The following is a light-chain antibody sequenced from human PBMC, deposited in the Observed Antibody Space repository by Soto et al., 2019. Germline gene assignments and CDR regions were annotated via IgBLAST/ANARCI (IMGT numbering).Light chain of an antibody. J-gene: IGKJ1*01. CDR3: QRYKSYSEA. CDR1: QTISSW. Sequence: DIQMTKAPSTLSGSVGDRVTITCRASQTISSWLAWYQQKPGKAPKLLIYKSSTLKSGVPSGFSGSGSGTEFTLTISSLLPDAFATYYGQRYKSYSEAFGKGTKVELK. V-gene: IGKV1-5*03. CDR2: KSS.